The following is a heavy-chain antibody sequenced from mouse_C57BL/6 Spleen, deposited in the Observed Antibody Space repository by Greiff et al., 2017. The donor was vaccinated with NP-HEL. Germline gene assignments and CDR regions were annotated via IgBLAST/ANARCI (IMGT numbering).Heavy chain of an antibody. Sequence: VQLQQSGAELVKPEASVKISCKASGYAFSSYWMNWVKQRPGKGLEWIGQIYPGDGDTNYNGKFKGKATLTADKSSSTAYMQLSSLTSEDSAVYFCARWGVVATEYYFDYWGQGTTLTVSS. V-gene: IGHV1-80*01. CDR3: ARWGVVATEYYFDY. J-gene: IGHJ2*01. CDR2: IYPGDGDT. D-gene: IGHD1-1*01. CDR1: GYAFSSYW.